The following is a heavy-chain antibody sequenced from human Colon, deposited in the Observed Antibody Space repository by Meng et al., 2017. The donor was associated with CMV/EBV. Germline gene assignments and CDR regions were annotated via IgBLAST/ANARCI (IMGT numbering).Heavy chain of an antibody. Sequence: SETLSLTCSVSGFSISRDYYWGWVRQPPGKEPEWIGSIYYRGSTYYNPSLKSRVTISPDTSKNQFSLKLRSLTAADTAVYFCAGERTLGATDYWGQGTLVTVSS. D-gene: IGHD1-26*01. V-gene: IGHV4-38-2*02. CDR1: GFSISRDYY. CDR2: IYYRGST. CDR3: AGERTLGATDY. J-gene: IGHJ4*02.